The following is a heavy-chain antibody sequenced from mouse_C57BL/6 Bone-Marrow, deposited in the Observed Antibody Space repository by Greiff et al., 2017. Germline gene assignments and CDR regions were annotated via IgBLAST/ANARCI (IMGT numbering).Heavy chain of an antibody. CDR2: LDPSDSYT. J-gene: IGHJ3*01. V-gene: IGHV1-69*01. Sequence: VQLQQPGAELVIPGASVKLSCKASGYTFTRYWMHWVKQRPGQGLEWIGELDPSDSYTKYNQKFKGKSTLTVDKSSSTAYKQLSSRTSEEAAVYYFAACDDDAYWGQGTLVTVSA. D-gene: IGHD2-3*01. CDR3: AACDDDAY. CDR1: GYTFTRYW.